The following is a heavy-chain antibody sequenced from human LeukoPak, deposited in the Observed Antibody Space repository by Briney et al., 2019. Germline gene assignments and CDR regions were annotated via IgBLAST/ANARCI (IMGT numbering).Heavy chain of an antibody. V-gene: IGHV3-30*14. CDR3: ARTYFYDSSGYFHY. D-gene: IGHD3-22*01. CDR2: ISYDETKK. Sequence: GGSLRLSCAASGFTFSTYAIHWVRQPPAKGLDWVAVISYDETKKFYADSVKGRFTISRDNFKHTLYLQVNSLRAEDTAFYYCARTYFYDSSGYFHYWGQGTLVTVSS. J-gene: IGHJ4*02. CDR1: GFTFSTYA.